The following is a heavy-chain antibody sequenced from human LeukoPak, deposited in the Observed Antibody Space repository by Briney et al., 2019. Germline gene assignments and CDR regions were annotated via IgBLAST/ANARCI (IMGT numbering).Heavy chain of an antibody. D-gene: IGHD3-22*01. Sequence: PSETLSLTCTVSRDSISSGVYYTSWIRHPAGKGLECIRRISSRGSTNYNPPFKGRVTISVDTSKNQFPLKLSPVTAAATAVYFCARGPYSYDSSGASDIWGQGTMVTVSS. V-gene: IGHV4-61*02. CDR2: ISSRGST. CDR3: ARGPYSYDSSGASDI. CDR1: RDSISSGVYY. J-gene: IGHJ3*02.